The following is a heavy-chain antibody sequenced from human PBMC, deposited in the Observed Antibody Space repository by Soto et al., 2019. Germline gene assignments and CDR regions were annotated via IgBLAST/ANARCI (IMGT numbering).Heavy chain of an antibody. CDR1: GYTFTTNF. D-gene: IGHD3-22*01. CDR3: ARAHYDSDAFDF. Sequence: VQLVQSGAEVKKPGASVKISCKASGYTFTTNFIHWIRQAPGQGLEWVGIISPGGGTTVYAQKSXGXLTMTRDTSTSTVYMELRNLRSEDTAVFYCARAHYDSDAFDFWGQGTMVIVSS. V-gene: IGHV1-46*03. J-gene: IGHJ3*01. CDR2: ISPGGGTT.